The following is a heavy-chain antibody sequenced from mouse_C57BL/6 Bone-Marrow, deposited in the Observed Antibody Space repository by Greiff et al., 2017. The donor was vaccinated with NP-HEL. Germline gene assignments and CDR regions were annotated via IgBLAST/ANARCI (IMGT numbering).Heavy chain of an antibody. CDR3: APITTVVATDFDY. J-gene: IGHJ2*01. V-gene: IGHV1-53*01. Sequence: VQLQQPGTELVKPGASVKLSCKASGYTFTSYWMHWVKQRPGQGLEWIGNINPSNGGTNYNEKFKSKATLTVDKSSSTAYMQLSSLTSEDSAVYYCAPITTVVATDFDYWGQGTTLTVSS. D-gene: IGHD1-1*01. CDR2: INPSNGGT. CDR1: GYTFTSYW.